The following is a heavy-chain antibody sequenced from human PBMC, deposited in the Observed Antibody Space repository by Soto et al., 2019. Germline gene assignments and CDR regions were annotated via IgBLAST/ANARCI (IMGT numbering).Heavy chain of an antibody. Sequence: QVQLQESGPGLVKPSENLPLTGVVSGGSLRSYCWTCIRQPPGKGLEWIGYIYYSGSTNYNPSLPSRVTKALVTWRNQNSLLLRSASAAARDVYQCSRTWGWTNYFWGPGILVTVSS. CDR1: GGSLRSYC. D-gene: IGHD3-16*01. CDR3: SRTWGWTNYF. V-gene: IGHV4-59*01. CDR2: IYYSGST. J-gene: IGHJ4*02.